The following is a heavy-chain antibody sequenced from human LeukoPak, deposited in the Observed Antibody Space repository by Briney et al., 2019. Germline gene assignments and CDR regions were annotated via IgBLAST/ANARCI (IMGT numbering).Heavy chain of an antibody. Sequence: GTSVNVSCKASGFTFTSSAVQWVRQARGQRLEWIGWIVVGSGNTNYAQKFQERVTITRDMSTSTAYMELSSLRSEDTAVYYCAAERSRILVYYYGMDVWGQGTTVTVSS. J-gene: IGHJ6*02. CDR1: GFTFTSSA. V-gene: IGHV1-58*01. D-gene: IGHD3-9*01. CDR3: AAERSRILVYYYGMDV. CDR2: IVVGSGNT.